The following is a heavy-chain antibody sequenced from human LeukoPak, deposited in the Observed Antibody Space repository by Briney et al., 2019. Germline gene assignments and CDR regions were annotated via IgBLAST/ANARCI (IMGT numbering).Heavy chain of an antibody. CDR1: GYSISSGYY. Sequence: SETLPLTCAVSGYSISSGYYWGWIRQPPGKGLEWIGSIYHSGSTYYNPSLKSRVTISVDTSKNQFSLKLSSVTAADTAVYYCAREPRQYDFWSGYYTVHHNWFDPWGQGTLVTVSS. CDR2: IYHSGST. J-gene: IGHJ5*02. D-gene: IGHD3-3*01. CDR3: AREPRQYDFWSGYYTVHHNWFDP. V-gene: IGHV4-38-2*02.